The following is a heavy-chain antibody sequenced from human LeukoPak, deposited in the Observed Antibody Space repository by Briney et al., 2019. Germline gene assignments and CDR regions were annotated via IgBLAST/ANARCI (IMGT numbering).Heavy chain of an antibody. CDR1: GYTFTSYG. Sequence: ASVKVSCKASGYTFTSYGISWVRQTPGQGLESMGWISAYNGNTNYAQKLQGRVTMTTDTSTSTAYMELRSLRSDDTAVYYCARDTFRGAGTRGWFDPWGQGTLVTVSS. CDR2: ISAYNGNT. V-gene: IGHV1-18*01. J-gene: IGHJ5*02. D-gene: IGHD6-19*01. CDR3: ARDTFRGAGTRGWFDP.